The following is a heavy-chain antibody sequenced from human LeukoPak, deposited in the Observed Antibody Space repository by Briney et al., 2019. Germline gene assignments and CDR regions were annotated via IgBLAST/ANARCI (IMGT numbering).Heavy chain of an antibody. Sequence: PSQTLSLTCTVSGDSISSNDYYWSWIRQHPGKGLEWIGYIYYSGSTYYNPSLKSRVTISVDTSKNQFSLKLSSVTAADTAVYYCARLINWYFDLWGRGTLVTVYS. J-gene: IGHJ2*01. CDR1: GDSISSNDYY. CDR3: ARLINWYFDL. CDR2: IYYSGST. V-gene: IGHV4-31*03.